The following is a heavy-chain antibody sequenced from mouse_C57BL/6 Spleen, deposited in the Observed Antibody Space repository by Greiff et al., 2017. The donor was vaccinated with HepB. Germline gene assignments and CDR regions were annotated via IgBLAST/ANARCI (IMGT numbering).Heavy chain of an antibody. V-gene: IGHV14-4*01. CDR1: GFNIKDDY. Sequence: EVQLQQSGAELVRPGASVKLSCTASGFNIKDDYMHWVKQRPEQGLEWIGWIDPENGDTEYASKFQGKATITADTSSNTAYLQIISLTSEDTAAYYCTIYYDSSFSYWGQGTTLTVSS. D-gene: IGHD1-1*01. CDR2: IDPENGDT. CDR3: TIYYDSSFSY. J-gene: IGHJ2*01.